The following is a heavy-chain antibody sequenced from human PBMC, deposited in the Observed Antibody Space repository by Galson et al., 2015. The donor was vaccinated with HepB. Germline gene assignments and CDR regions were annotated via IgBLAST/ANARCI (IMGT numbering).Heavy chain of an antibody. D-gene: IGHD3-10*01. V-gene: IGHV3-15*01. Sequence: SLRLSCAASGFTFSSAWMSWVRQAPGKGLEWVGRIKSKTDGGTTDYAAPVKGRFTISRDDSKNTLYLQMNSLKTEDTAVYYCTTGSRAVRGVMFDYWGQGTLVTVSS. CDR1: GFTFSSAW. J-gene: IGHJ4*02. CDR3: TTGSRAVRGVMFDY. CDR2: IKSKTDGGTT.